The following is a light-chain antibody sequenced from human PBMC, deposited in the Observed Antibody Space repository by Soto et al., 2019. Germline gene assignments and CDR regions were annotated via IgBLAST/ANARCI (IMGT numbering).Light chain of an antibody. Sequence: EIVLTQSPGTLSLSPGERATLSCRASQSVSSNLAWYQQKPGQAPRLLIYHASNRATGIPARFSGRGSGTDFTLTISSLEAEDFAVYYCQQRSNWPPTWTFGQGTKVDIK. CDR1: QSVSSN. CDR2: HAS. J-gene: IGKJ1*01. CDR3: QQRSNWPPTWT. V-gene: IGKV3-11*01.